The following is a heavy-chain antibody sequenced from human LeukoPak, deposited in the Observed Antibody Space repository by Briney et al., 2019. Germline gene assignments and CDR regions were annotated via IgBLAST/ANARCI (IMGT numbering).Heavy chain of an antibody. V-gene: IGHV3-23*01. Sequence: GGSLRLSCAASGFTFSTYVISWVRQAPGKGLEWVSAISGSGGSTYYADSVKGRFTISRDNAKNTLYLQMNSLRAEDAAVYYCARGLGVGATRALDSWGQGTLVTVSS. D-gene: IGHD1-26*01. J-gene: IGHJ4*02. CDR3: ARGLGVGATRALDS. CDR2: ISGSGGST. CDR1: GFTFSTYV.